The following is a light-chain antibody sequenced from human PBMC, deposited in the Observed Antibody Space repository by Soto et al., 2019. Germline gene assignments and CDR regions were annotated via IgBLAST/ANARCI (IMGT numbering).Light chain of an antibody. CDR1: SSNIGNNA. CDR3: SSYTSSSYV. Sequence: QSVLTQPPSVSEAPRQRVTISCSGSSSNIGNNAVNWYQQLPGKAPKLLIYYDDLLPSGVSDRFSGSKSGTSASLAISGLQSEDEADYYCSSYTSSSYVFGTGTKLTVL. J-gene: IGLJ1*01. V-gene: IGLV1-36*01. CDR2: YDD.